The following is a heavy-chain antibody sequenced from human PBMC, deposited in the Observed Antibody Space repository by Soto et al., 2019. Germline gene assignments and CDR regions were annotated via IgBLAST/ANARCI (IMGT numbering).Heavy chain of an antibody. D-gene: IGHD3-9*01. CDR3: AKDRDPDGIWTFDS. Sequence: EVQLLEHGGQLVQPGESLRLSCAASGFTFRTFTMNWVRQAPGKGLEWVSGIIGGDGDKFYSDSVKGRFTISRDNSKDMLFLQMSSLRVDDTAVYYCAKDRDPDGIWTFDSWGQGNLDTVSS. J-gene: IGHJ5*01. CDR1: GFTFRTFT. CDR2: IIGGDGDK. V-gene: IGHV3-23*01.